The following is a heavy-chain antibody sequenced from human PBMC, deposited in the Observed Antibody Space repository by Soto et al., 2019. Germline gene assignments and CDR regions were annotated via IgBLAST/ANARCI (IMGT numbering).Heavy chain of an antibody. CDR2: IGTAGDT. CDR1: GFTFSSYD. Sequence: GGSLRLSCAASGFTFSSYDMHWVRQATGKGLEWVSAIGTAGDTYYPGSVKGRFTISRENAKNSLYLQMNSLRPEDTAFYYCAKVSDQLLFDYYYYGMDVWGQGTTVTVSS. J-gene: IGHJ6*02. D-gene: IGHD2-2*01. V-gene: IGHV3-13*01. CDR3: AKVSDQLLFDYYYYGMDV.